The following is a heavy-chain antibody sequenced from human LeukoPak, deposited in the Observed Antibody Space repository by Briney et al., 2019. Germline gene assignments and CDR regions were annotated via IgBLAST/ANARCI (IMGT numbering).Heavy chain of an antibody. CDR2: MNRNSGNT. D-gene: IGHD3-22*01. J-gene: IGHJ4*02. V-gene: IGHV1-8*01. CDR3: ERGPGSYYYDSSGYYNY. CDR1: GYTFTSYD. Sequence: ASVKVSCKASGYTFTSYDINWVRQATGQGLEWMGGMNRNSGNTGYAHKLHGRVTITRNTSISKAYMEVSSLRSEDKAVYYCERGPGSYYYDSSGYYNYWGQGILVTVSS.